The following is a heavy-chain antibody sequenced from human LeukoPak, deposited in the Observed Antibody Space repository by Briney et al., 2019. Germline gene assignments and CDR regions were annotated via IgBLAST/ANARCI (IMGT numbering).Heavy chain of an antibody. CDR2: INHSGST. D-gene: IGHD3-16*02. Sequence: SETLSLTCAVYGGSFSGYYWSWIRQPPGKGLEWIGEINHSGSTNYNPSLKSRVTISVDTSKNQFSLKLSSVTAADTAVYYRARVSLWVAYFDYWGQGTLVTVSS. V-gene: IGHV4-34*01. CDR1: GGSFSGYY. CDR3: ARVSLWVAYFDY. J-gene: IGHJ4*02.